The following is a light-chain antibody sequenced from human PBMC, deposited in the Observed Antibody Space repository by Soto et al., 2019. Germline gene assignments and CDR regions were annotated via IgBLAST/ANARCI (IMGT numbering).Light chain of an antibody. J-gene: IGKJ5*01. Sequence: EIVLTQSPGTLSLSPGERATLSCRASQSVGSSYLAWYQQKPGQAPRLLIYAASSRATGVPERFSGSGSGTDFTLTISRLEPEDFAVYCCQQYGISLPNTFGQGTRLEIK. CDR3: QQYGISLPNT. CDR2: AAS. CDR1: QSVGSSY. V-gene: IGKV3-20*01.